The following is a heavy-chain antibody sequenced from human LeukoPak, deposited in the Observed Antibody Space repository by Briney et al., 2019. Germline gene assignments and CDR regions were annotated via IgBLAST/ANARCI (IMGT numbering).Heavy chain of an antibody. D-gene: IGHD3-10*01. CDR1: GGSISTNSYY. CDR2: LYYVGNT. CDR3: ARAPRLRVTLVRFIHAAFDM. Sequence: PSETLSLTYTVSGGSISTNSYYWGWIRQPPGKGLEWIGSLYYVGNTFLNPSLASRVTITVDKSKNQFSLKLRSPTAADTAVYYCARAPRLRVTLVRFIHAAFDMWGQGTMVTVSS. V-gene: IGHV4-39*02. J-gene: IGHJ3*02.